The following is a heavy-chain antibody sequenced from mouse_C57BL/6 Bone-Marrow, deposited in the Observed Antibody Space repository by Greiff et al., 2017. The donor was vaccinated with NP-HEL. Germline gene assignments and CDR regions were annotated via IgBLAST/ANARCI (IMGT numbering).Heavy chain of an antibody. CDR1: GYTFTDYT. J-gene: IGHJ3*01. D-gene: IGHD1-1*01. Sequence: EVKLVESGPELVKPGASVKMSCKASGYTFTDYTMHWVKQSHGKSLEWIGYINPNNGGTRYNQKFKGKATLTVNKSSNTAYMELRRLTSEYSAVYYCARGFETVVAHEYAYWGRGTRVTVSA. CDR2: INPNNGGT. CDR3: ARGFETVVAHEYAY. V-gene: IGHV1-22*01.